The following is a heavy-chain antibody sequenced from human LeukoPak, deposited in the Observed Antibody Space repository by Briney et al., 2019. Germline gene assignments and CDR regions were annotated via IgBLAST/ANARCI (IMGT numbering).Heavy chain of an antibody. Sequence: GGSLRLSCEASGFTFRRYWMHWVRQAPGKGLVWVSRIENDGRRTSYADSVKGRSTVSRDNAKNSLSLQMNGLRVEDTAVYHCASGNDFDYWGQGTLVTVSS. V-gene: IGHV3-74*01. J-gene: IGHJ4*02. D-gene: IGHD1-1*01. CDR2: IENDGRRT. CDR1: GFTFRRYW. CDR3: ASGNDFDY.